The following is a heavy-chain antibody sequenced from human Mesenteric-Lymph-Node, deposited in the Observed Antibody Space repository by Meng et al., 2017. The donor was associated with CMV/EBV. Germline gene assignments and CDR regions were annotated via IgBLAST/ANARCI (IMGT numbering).Heavy chain of an antibody. D-gene: IGHD3-9*01. V-gene: IGHV4-34*01. CDR3: ARGSSYDILTGYFDY. CDR1: GGSFSGYY. Sequence: VQLHQWGAGLLKPSETLSVTGAVYGGSFSGYYWNWIRQSPEKGLEWIGEINHSGSTTYNPSFTSRIIISVDTSTNQISLNMSSVTAADTAVYYCARGSSYDILTGYFDYWGQGALVTVSS. CDR2: INHSGST. J-gene: IGHJ4*02.